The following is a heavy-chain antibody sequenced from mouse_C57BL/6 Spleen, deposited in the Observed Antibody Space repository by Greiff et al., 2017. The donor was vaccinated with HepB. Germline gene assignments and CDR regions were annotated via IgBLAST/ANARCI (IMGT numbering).Heavy chain of an antibody. CDR3: ARKAFTTVPSYAMDY. CDR2: IWSGGST. D-gene: IGHD1-1*01. CDR1: GFSLTSYG. J-gene: IGHJ4*01. Sequence: VKLMESGPGLVQPSQSLSITCTVSGFSLTSYGVHWVRQSPGKGLEWLGVIWSGGSTDYNAAFISRLSISKDNSKSQVFFKMNSLQADDTAIYYCARKAFTTVPSYAMDYWGQGTSVTVSS. V-gene: IGHV2-2*01.